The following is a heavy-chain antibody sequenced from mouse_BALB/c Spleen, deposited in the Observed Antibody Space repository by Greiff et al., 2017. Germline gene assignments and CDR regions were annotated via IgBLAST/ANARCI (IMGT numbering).Heavy chain of an antibody. D-gene: IGHD2-14*01. CDR3: AREGSTTTWFAY. CDR2: ISSGGST. V-gene: IGHV5-6-5*01. CDR1: GFTFSSYA. J-gene: IGHJ3*01. Sequence: EVMLVESGGGLVKPGGSLKLSCAASGFTFSSYAMSWVRQTPEKRLEWVASISSGGSTYYPDSVKGRFTISRDNARNILYLQMSSLRSEDTAMYYCAREGSTTTWFAYWGQGTLVTVSA.